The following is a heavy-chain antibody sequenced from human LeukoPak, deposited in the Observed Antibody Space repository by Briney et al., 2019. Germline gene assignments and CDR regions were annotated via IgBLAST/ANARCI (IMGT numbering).Heavy chain of an antibody. CDR3: ARGQASDFDY. CDR2: ISSSSSYI. J-gene: IGHJ4*02. V-gene: IGHV3-21*01. CDR1: GFIFSSYS. Sequence: GGSLRLSCAASGFIFSSYSMNWVRQAPAKGLEWVSSISSSSSYIYYADSVKGRFTISRDNDKNSLYLQMNSLRAEDTAVYYCARGQASDFDYWGQGTLVTVSS.